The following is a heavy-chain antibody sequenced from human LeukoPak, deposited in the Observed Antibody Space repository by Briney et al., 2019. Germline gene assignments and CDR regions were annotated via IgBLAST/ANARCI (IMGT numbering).Heavy chain of an antibody. D-gene: IGHD3-10*01. Sequence: WETLSLTCAVYGGSFSGYYWSWIRQPPGKGLEWIGEINHSGSTNYNPSLKSRVTISVDTSKNQFSLKLSSVTAADTAVYYCARHSGRYGSGSYYYWGQGTLVTVSS. J-gene: IGHJ4*02. CDR2: INHSGST. CDR3: ARHSGRYGSGSYYY. CDR1: GGSFSGYY. V-gene: IGHV4-34*01.